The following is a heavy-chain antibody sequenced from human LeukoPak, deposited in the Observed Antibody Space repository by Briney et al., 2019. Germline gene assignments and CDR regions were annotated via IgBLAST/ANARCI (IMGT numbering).Heavy chain of an antibody. D-gene: IGHD6-13*01. J-gene: IGHJ6*03. CDR3: ARGRGIWPYYYYYMDV. CDR2: IYYSGST. CDR1: GGSISSYY. Sequence: PSETLSLTCSVSGGSISSYYWSWIRQPPGKGLEWIGYIYYSGSTNYNPSLKSRVTISVDTSKNQFSLKLRSVTAADTAVYYCARGRGIWPYYYYYMDVWANGTTVTVSS. V-gene: IGHV4-59*12.